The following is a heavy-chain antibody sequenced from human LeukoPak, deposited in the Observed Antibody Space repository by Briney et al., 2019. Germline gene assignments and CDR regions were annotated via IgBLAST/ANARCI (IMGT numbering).Heavy chain of an antibody. CDR3: ARDVYYYDSSGSPVAAFDI. CDR2: INHSGST. J-gene: IGHJ3*02. CDR1: GGSFSGYY. D-gene: IGHD3-22*01. Sequence: SEALSLTCTVYGGSFSGYYWSWIRQPPGKGLEWIGEINHSGSTNYNPSLKSRVTISVDTSKNQFSLKLSSVTAADTAVYYCARDVYYYDSSGSPVAAFDIWGQGTMVTVSS. V-gene: IGHV4-34*01.